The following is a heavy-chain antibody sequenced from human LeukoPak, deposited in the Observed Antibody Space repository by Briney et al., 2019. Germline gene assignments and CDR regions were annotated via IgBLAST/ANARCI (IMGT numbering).Heavy chain of an antibody. J-gene: IGHJ2*01. V-gene: IGHV3-7*05. Sequence: GGSLRLSCAGSGFMFSSYWIYWVRQAPGKGLESVAKIKQDGSQIHYVDSVKGRFTISRDNAQNSVYLQMNSLRVEDTAAYYCARDSGEYSFGGFWYFDVWGRGTLVTVSS. D-gene: IGHD5-18*01. CDR3: ARDSGEYSFGGFWYFDV. CDR1: GFMFSSYW. CDR2: IKQDGSQI.